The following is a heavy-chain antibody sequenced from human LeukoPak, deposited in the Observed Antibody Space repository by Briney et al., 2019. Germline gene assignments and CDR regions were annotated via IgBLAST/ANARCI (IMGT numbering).Heavy chain of an antibody. CDR2: IYSGGST. V-gene: IGHV3-53*01. J-gene: IGHJ4*02. D-gene: IGHD4-17*01. CDR1: GGSFSGYY. Sequence: ETLSLTCAVYGGSFSGYYWSWVRQAPGKGLEWVSVIYSGGSTYYADSVKGRFTISRDNSKNTLYLQMNSLRAEDTAVYYCARDVYGDYLKWGQGTLVTVSS. CDR3: ARDVYGDYLK.